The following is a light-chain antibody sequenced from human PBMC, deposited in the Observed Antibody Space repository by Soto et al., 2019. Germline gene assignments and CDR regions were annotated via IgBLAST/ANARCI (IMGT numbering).Light chain of an antibody. CDR1: QSVSSSY. J-gene: IGKJ1*01. CDR2: GAS. Sequence: EIVLTQSPGTLSLSPGERATLSCRASQSVSSSYLAWYQQKPGQAPRLLIYGASSRATGIPDRFSGSGSGTDFTLSFSRLEREDFAVYYCQQYGSSPRTFGQGTKVDIK. V-gene: IGKV3-20*01. CDR3: QQYGSSPRT.